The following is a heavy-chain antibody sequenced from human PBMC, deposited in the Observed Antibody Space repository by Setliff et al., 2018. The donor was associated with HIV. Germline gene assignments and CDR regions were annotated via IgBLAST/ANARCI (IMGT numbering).Heavy chain of an antibody. J-gene: IGHJ4*02. V-gene: IGHV3-21*05. CDR3: AREVGAPDYFDS. D-gene: IGHD1-26*01. Sequence: GGSLRLSCAASGFTFSTSWMHWVRQAPGKGLEWISYISSSGNDVKYADSVKGRFTISRDNAKNSLYLQLNSLRADDTSVYYCAREVGAPDYFDSWGQGTLVTVSS. CDR2: ISSSGNDV. CDR1: GFTFSTSW.